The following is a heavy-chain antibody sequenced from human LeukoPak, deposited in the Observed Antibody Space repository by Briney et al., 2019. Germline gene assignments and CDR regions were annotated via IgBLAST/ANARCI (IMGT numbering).Heavy chain of an antibody. Sequence: GGSLRLSCAASGFTFSDSDIHWVRQASGKGLEWVGRITTKRSNYATAYTASVKGRFTISRHDSENTAHLQMNSLKTEDTALYYCTTYRSGHYWGQGTLVTVSS. CDR2: ITTKRSNYAT. J-gene: IGHJ4*02. V-gene: IGHV3-73*01. CDR3: TTYRSGHY. CDR1: GFTFSDSD. D-gene: IGHD6-19*01.